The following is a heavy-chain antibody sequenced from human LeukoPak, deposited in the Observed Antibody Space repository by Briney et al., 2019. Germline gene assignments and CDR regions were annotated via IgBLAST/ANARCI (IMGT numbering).Heavy chain of an antibody. J-gene: IGHJ4*02. D-gene: IGHD3-22*01. CDR2: ISAYNGNA. V-gene: IGHV1-18*01. CDR3: ARYHSISGHYYFDY. Sequence: ASVKVSCKASGYTFTSYAISWVRQAPGQGLEWMGWISAYNGNAKYPQKLQGRVTITTDTSTSTAYMELRSLRSDDTAVYYCARYHSISGHYYFDYWGRGTLVTVSS. CDR1: GYTFTSYA.